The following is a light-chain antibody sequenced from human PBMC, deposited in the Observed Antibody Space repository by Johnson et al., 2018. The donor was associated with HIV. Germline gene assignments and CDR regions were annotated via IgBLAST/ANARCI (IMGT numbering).Light chain of an antibody. CDR2: DNT. CDR3: GTWDSSLRPGF. Sequence: QSVLTQPPSVSAAPGQKVTISCSGSSSNIGNNYVSWYQQVPGTAPKLLIYDNTQRPSGIPDRFSGSKSGTSATLGITGLQTGDEADYSCGTWDSSLRPGFFAPGSKVTVL. V-gene: IGLV1-51*01. CDR1: SSNIGNNY. J-gene: IGLJ1*01.